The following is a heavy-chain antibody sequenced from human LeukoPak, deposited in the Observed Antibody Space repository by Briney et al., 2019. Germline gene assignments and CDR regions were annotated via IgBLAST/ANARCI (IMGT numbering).Heavy chain of an antibody. D-gene: IGHD3-16*02. CDR3: AKSYDYIWGSYRFNWFDR. J-gene: IGHJ5*02. V-gene: IGHV3-23*01. Sequence: GGSLRLSCVVSGFTFRSYGMNWVRQAPGKGLEWVSHISSSADRIDYADSVKGRFTVSRDNSRNTLYLQMNSLRAEDTAVYYCAKSYDYIWGSYRFNWFDRWGQGTLVTVSS. CDR2: ISSSADRI. CDR1: GFTFRSYG.